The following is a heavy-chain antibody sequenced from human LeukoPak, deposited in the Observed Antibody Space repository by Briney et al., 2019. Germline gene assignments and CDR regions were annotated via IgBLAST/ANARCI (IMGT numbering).Heavy chain of an antibody. V-gene: IGHV4-4*02. Sequence: PSGTLSLTCGVSGGSISSTNWWSWVRHPPGQGLEWIGEISLSGRTNYNPSLKSRVTMSLDESKNQVSLNLASVTAADTAVYYCSRESGAFSPFGHWGQGTLVTVTS. CDR2: ISLSGRT. CDR3: SRESGAFSPFGH. J-gene: IGHJ4*02. CDR1: GGSISSTNW. D-gene: IGHD1-26*01.